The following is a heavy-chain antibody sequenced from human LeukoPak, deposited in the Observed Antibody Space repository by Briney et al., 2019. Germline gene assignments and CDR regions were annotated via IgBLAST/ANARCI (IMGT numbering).Heavy chain of an antibody. Sequence: PGGSLRLSCAASGLTFSSYGMHWVRQAPGKGLEWVAVISYDGSNIYYADSVKGRFTISRDNSKNTLYLQMNSLRAEDTAVYYCAKVFGRYFDNYGMDVWGQGTTVTVSS. V-gene: IGHV3-30*18. CDR2: ISYDGSNI. CDR3: AKVFGRYFDNYGMDV. D-gene: IGHD3-9*01. CDR1: GLTFSSYG. J-gene: IGHJ6*02.